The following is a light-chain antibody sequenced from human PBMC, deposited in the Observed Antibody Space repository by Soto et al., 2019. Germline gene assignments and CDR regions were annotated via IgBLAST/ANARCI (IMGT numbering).Light chain of an antibody. Sequence: EIVLTQSPGPLSLSPGERATLSCRPSQSVSISYIGWYQQKPGQAPRLLIYGTSSRATGIPDRFSGSGSGTDFTLTISRLEPEDFAVYYCQQYGSSFTFGPGTTVDIK. CDR2: GTS. CDR3: QQYGSSFT. V-gene: IGKV3-20*01. CDR1: QSVSISY. J-gene: IGKJ3*01.